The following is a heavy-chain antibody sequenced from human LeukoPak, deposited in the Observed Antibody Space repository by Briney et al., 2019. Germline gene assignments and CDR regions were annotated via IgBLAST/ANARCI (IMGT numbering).Heavy chain of an antibody. CDR2: ISGSGGST. CDR1: GFTFSSYA. J-gene: IGHJ6*02. D-gene: IGHD3-10*01. V-gene: IGHV3-23*01. CDR3: AKGYYYGSGSYYPFDV. Sequence: GGSLRLSCAASGFTFSSYAMSWVRQAPGKGLEWVSAISGSGGSTYYADSVKGRSTISRDNSKNTLYLQMNSLRAEDTAVYYCAKGYYYGSGSYYPFDVWGQGTTVTVSS.